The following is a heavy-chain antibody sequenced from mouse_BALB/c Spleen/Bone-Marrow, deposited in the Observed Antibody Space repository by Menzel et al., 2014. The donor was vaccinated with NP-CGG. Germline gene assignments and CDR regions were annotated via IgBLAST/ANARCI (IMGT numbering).Heavy chain of an antibody. Sequence: EVKVVESGGGLVQPGGSRKLSCAASGFTFSSFGMHWVRQAPEKGLEWVAYISSGSSTIYYADTVKGRFTISRDNPKNTLFLQMTSLRPEDTAMYYCARRYYGSSFSYFDYWGQGTTLTVSS. CDR2: ISSGSSTI. J-gene: IGHJ2*01. D-gene: IGHD1-1*01. V-gene: IGHV5-17*02. CDR1: GFTFSSFG. CDR3: ARRYYGSSFSYFDY.